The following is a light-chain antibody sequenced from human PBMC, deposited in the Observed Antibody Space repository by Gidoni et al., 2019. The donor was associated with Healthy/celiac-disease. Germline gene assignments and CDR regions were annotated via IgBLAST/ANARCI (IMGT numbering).Light chain of an antibody. V-gene: IGKV3-11*01. Sequence: EIVLPQSPATLSLSPGERATLSCRASQSVSSYFAGYQQKPGQAPRLLIYDASNRATGIPARFSGSGSGTDFTLTISSLEPEDFAVYYGQQRSNWPIFTFXPXTKVDIK. CDR2: DAS. CDR1: QSVSSY. J-gene: IGKJ3*01. CDR3: QQRSNWPIFT.